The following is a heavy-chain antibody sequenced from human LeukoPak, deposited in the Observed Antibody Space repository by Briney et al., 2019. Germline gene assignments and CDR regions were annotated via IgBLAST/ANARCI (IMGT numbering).Heavy chain of an antibody. CDR2: ISGSGGST. CDR1: GFTFSSYA. CDR3: ARDPPRGYYYDSSGYSDY. Sequence: GGSLRLSCAASGFTFSSYAMSWVRQAPGKGLEWVSAISGSGGSTYYADSVKGRFTISRDNSKNTLYLQMNSLRAEDTAVYYCARDPPRGYYYDSSGYSDYWGQGTLVTVSS. J-gene: IGHJ4*02. V-gene: IGHV3-23*01. D-gene: IGHD3-22*01.